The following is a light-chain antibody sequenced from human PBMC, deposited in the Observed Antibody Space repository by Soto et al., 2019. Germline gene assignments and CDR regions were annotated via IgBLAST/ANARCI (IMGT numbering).Light chain of an antibody. Sequence: DIQMTQSPSCLSASVGDRVTITCRASQSISSYLNWYQQKPGKAPKLLIYDASNLETGVPSRFSGSGSGTDFTLTISSLQAEDVAVYYCQKYNSGPLTFGGGTKVDIK. CDR1: QSISSY. J-gene: IGKJ4*01. CDR2: DAS. V-gene: IGKV1-33*01. CDR3: QKYNSGPLT.